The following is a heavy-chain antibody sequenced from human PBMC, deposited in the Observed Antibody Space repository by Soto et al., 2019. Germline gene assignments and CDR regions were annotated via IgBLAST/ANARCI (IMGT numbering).Heavy chain of an antibody. Sequence: SETLSLTCAVSGGSISSGGYSWSWIRQPPGKGLEWIGYIYHSGSTNYNPSLKSRVTISVDKSKNQFSLKLSSVTAADTAVYYCARKEAVSVYYFDHWGQGTLVTVSS. CDR2: IYHSGST. CDR1: GGSISSGGYS. V-gene: IGHV4-30-2*01. D-gene: IGHD6-19*01. J-gene: IGHJ4*02. CDR3: ARKEAVSVYYFDH.